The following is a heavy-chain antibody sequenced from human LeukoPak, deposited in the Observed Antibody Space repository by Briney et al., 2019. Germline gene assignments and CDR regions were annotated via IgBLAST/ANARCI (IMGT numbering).Heavy chain of an antibody. CDR2: IYHSGST. D-gene: IGHD6-19*01. V-gene: IGHV4-38-2*02. Sequence: NPSETLSLTCTVSGYSISSGYYWGWIRQPPGKGLEWIGSIYHSGSTNYNPSLKSRVTISVDTSKNQFSLKLSSVTAADTAVYYCAREGQQWLAYYYFYYMDVWGKGTTVTISS. CDR1: GYSISSGYY. CDR3: AREGQQWLAYYYFYYMDV. J-gene: IGHJ6*03.